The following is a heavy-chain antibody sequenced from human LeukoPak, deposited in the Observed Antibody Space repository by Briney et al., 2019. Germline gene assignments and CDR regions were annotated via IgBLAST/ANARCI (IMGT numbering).Heavy chain of an antibody. V-gene: IGHV3-23*01. J-gene: IGHJ4*02. CDR2: ISGSGGST. Sequence: GGSLRLSCAASGFTFSSYAMGWVRQAPGKGLEWVSAISGSGGSTYYADSVKGRFTISRDNSKNTLYLQMNSLRAEDTAVYYCAKGALRYFDWLLYVFDYWGQGTLVTVSS. D-gene: IGHD3-9*01. CDR3: AKGALRYFDWLLYVFDY. CDR1: GFTFSSYA.